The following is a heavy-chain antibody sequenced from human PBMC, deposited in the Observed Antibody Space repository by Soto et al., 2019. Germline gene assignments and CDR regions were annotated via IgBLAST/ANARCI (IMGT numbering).Heavy chain of an antibody. CDR1: AGSVRSGSYY. Sequence: SETLSLTCTVSAGSVRSGSYYWNWIRHPPGKGLEWIGYIYYSGSTNYNPSLKSRVTISVDTSKNQFSMKLSSVTAGDTAVYYCARKPYGMGVFHQGTRVTVSS. CDR2: IYYSGST. J-gene: IGHJ6*02. CDR3: ARKPYGMGV. V-gene: IGHV4-61*01.